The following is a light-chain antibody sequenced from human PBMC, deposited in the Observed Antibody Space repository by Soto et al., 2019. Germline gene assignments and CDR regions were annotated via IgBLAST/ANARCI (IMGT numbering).Light chain of an antibody. Sequence: DIQMTKTPSTLSASVGDRFTITFRASQSISSWLAWYQQKPGKAPKLLIYDASSLESGVPSRFSGSGSGTEFTLTISSLQPDDFATYYCQQYNSYPWTFGQGTKVDI. J-gene: IGKJ1*01. CDR2: DAS. CDR1: QSISSW. V-gene: IGKV1-5*01. CDR3: QQYNSYPWT.